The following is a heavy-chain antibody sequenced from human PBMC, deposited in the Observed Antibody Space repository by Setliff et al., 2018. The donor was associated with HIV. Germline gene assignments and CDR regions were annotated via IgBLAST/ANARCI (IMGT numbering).Heavy chain of an antibody. CDR2: IIPIFGTA. Sequence: RASVKVSCKASGGTFSSYAISWVRQAPGQGLEWMGGIIPIFGTANYAQKFQGRVTITADESTSTAYMELSSLRSEDTAVYYCARDNPTSISSGWYGWRYYYYMDVWGKGTTVTVSS. J-gene: IGHJ6*03. V-gene: IGHV1-69*13. CDR1: GGTFSSYA. D-gene: IGHD6-19*01. CDR3: ARDNPTSISSGWYGWRYYYYMDV.